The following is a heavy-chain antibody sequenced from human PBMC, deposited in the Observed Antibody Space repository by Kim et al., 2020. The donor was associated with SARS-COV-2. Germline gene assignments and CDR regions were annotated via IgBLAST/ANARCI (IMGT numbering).Heavy chain of an antibody. CDR1: GWAFIGYY. J-gene: IGHJ1*01. D-gene: IGHD3-10*01. CDR3: ARRLSNTSGWGSHYCDL. CDR2: INHSGRT. Sequence: SETLSLTCAVYGWAFIGYYWSWIRQPPGKGLEWIGEINHSGRTNYNPSHKSRVTISVDTSKNQFSLKQTSVTAADVALYFCARRLSNTSGWGSHYCDLWGQGSLVTVSS. V-gene: IGHV4-34*01.